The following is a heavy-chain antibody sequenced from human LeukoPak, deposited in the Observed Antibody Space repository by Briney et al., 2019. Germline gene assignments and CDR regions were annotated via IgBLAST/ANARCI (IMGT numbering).Heavy chain of an antibody. V-gene: IGHV3-23*01. CDR1: GFTFSSYA. CDR3: AKDVSRQYGSGSYEFYY. Sequence: GGSLRLSCAASGFTFSSYAMSWVRQAPGKGLEWVSAISGSGGSTYYADSVKGRFTISRDNSKNTLCLQMNSLRAEDTAVYYCAKDVSRQYGSGSYEFYYWGQGTLVTVSS. CDR2: ISGSGGST. D-gene: IGHD3-10*01. J-gene: IGHJ4*02.